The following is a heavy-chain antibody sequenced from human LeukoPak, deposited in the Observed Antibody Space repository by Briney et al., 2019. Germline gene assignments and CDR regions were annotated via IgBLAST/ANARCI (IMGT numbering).Heavy chain of an antibody. Sequence: GASVKVSCKASGYTFTSYYMHWVRQAPGQGLEWMGWMNPNSGNTGYAQKFQGRVTMTRNTSISTAYMELSSLRSEDTAVYYCVRGRVLGKNWFDPWGQGTLVTVSS. CDR1: GYTFTSYY. D-gene: IGHD6-13*01. CDR2: MNPNSGNT. CDR3: VRGRVLGKNWFDP. J-gene: IGHJ5*02. V-gene: IGHV1-8*02.